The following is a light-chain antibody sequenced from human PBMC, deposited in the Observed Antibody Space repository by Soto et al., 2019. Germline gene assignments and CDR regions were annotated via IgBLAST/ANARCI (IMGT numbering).Light chain of an antibody. Sequence: QSVLTQPPSVSGAPGQRVTISCTGSISNIGAGYDVHWYQQLPGTAHKLLIYNNNNRPSGVPDRFSGSKSGTSASLAITGLQAEDEADYYCQSYDSSLSGSVFGGGTKVTVL. CDR3: QSYDSSLSGSV. CDR2: NNN. J-gene: IGLJ3*02. CDR1: ISNIGAGYD. V-gene: IGLV1-40*01.